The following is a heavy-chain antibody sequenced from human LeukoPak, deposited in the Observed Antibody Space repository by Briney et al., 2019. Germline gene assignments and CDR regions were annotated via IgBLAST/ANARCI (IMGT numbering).Heavy chain of an antibody. CDR2: INPNSGGT. V-gene: IGHV1-2*02. D-gene: IGHD3-10*02. Sequence: ASVKVSCKASGYTFTSYYMHWVRQAPGQGLEWMGWINPNSGGTNYAQKFQGRVTMTRDTSISTAYMELSRLRSDDTAVYYCARMSSDQTMFNFDYWGQGTLVTVSS. J-gene: IGHJ4*02. CDR3: ARMSSDQTMFNFDY. CDR1: GYTFTSYY.